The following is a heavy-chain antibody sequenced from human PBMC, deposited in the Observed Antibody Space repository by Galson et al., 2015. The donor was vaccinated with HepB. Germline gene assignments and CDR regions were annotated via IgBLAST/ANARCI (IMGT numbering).Heavy chain of an antibody. J-gene: IGHJ4*02. CDR1: GFTFSSYA. CDR3: AKNLYSSSWSGY. V-gene: IGHV3-23*01. D-gene: IGHD6-13*01. Sequence: SLRLSCAASGFTFSSYAMSCVRQAPGKGLEWVSAISGSGGSTYYADSVKGRFTISRDNSKNTLYLQMNSLRAEDTAVYYCAKNLYSSSWSGYWGQGTLVTVSS. CDR2: ISGSGGST.